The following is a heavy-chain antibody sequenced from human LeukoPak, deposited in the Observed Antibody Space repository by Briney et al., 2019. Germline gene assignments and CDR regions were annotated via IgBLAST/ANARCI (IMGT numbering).Heavy chain of an antibody. CDR2: IKQDGSEK. J-gene: IGHJ6*02. Sequence: PGGSLRLSCAASGFTFTSYSMSWVRQAPGKGLEWVANIKQDGSEKYYVDSVKGRFTISRDNAKNSLYLQMNSLRAEDTAVYYCARDGGYSYGYYYYYGMDVWGQGTTVTVSS. D-gene: IGHD5-18*01. V-gene: IGHV3-7*01. CDR3: ARDGGYSYGYYYYYGMDV. CDR1: GFTFTSYS.